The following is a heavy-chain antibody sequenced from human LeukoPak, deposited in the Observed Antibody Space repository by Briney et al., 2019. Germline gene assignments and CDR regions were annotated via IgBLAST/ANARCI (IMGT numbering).Heavy chain of an antibody. D-gene: IGHD6-6*01. CDR1: GGTFSSYA. Sequence: GASVKVSCKASGGTFSSYAISWVRQAPGQGLEWMGRIIPILGIANYAQKFQGRVTITADTSTSTAYMELRSLRSDDTAVYYCARTRESIKGNWFDPWGQGTLVTVSS. V-gene: IGHV1-69*04. J-gene: IGHJ5*02. CDR3: ARTRESIKGNWFDP. CDR2: IIPILGIA.